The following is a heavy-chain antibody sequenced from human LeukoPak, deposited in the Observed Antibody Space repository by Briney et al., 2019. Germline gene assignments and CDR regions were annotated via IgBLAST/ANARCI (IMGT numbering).Heavy chain of an antibody. CDR2: ISYDGSNK. D-gene: IGHD3-22*01. CDR1: GFTFSSYA. J-gene: IGHJ4*02. CDR3: AREYYYDSSGYECFDY. Sequence: GRSLRLSCAASGFTFSSYAMHWVRQAPGKGLEWVAVISYDGSNKYYADSVKGRFTISRDSSKNTLYLQMNSLRAEDTAVYYCAREYYYDSSGYECFDYWGQGTLVTVSS. V-gene: IGHV3-30-3*01.